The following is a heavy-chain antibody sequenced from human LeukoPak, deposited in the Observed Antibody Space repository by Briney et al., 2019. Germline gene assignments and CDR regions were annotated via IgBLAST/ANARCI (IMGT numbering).Heavy chain of an antibody. CDR3: ARGARSSWYNNWFDP. CDR2: IYPGDSDT. D-gene: IGHD6-13*01. V-gene: IGHV5-51*01. Sequence: GESLKISCKGSGYSFTSYWIGWVRQMPGKGLEWMGIIYPGDSDTRYSPSFQGQVTISADKSISTAYLQWSSLKALDTAMYYCARGARSSWYNNWFDPWGQGTLVTVSS. CDR1: GYSFTSYW. J-gene: IGHJ5*02.